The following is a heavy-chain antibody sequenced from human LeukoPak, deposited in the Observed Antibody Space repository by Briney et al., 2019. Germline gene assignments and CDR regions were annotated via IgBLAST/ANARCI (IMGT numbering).Heavy chain of an antibody. CDR1: GGSISSYY. CDR2: IYYSGST. Sequence: SETLSLTCSVSGGSISSYYWSWIRQPPGKGLEWIGYIYYSGSTNYNPSLKSRVTISGDTSKNQLSLKLSSVTAADTAVYYCAREGCDSSGLGVFDMWGKGQWSPSLQ. J-gene: IGHJ3*02. D-gene: IGHD3-22*01. CDR3: AREGCDSSGLGVFDM. V-gene: IGHV4-59*01.